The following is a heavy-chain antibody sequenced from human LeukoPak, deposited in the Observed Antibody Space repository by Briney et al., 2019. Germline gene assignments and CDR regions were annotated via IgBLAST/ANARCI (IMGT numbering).Heavy chain of an antibody. Sequence: GGSLRLSCAASGFTFSSYSMNWVRQAPGKGLEWASSISSSSSYTYYADSVKGRFTISRDNAKNSLYLQMNTLRAEDTAVYYCARSSAQGFDYWGQGTLVTVSS. CDR1: GFTFSSYS. J-gene: IGHJ4*02. V-gene: IGHV3-21*01. CDR3: ARSSAQGFDY. CDR2: ISSSSSYT.